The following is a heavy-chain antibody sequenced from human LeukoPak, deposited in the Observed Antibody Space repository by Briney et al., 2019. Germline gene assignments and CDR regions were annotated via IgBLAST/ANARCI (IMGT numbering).Heavy chain of an antibody. CDR2: IYYSGST. D-gene: IGHD4-11*01. CDR3: ARAEHYSTYSG. V-gene: IGHV4-59*11. CDR1: AASMSSLY. J-gene: IGHJ4*02. Sequence: PSETLSLTCTVSAASMSSLYCGCIRQPPGKGLEWIGYIYYSGSTNYNPSLKSRVTISVDTSKNQFSLKSGATAAADTAVYSCARAEHYSTYSGWGQGTLVTVSS.